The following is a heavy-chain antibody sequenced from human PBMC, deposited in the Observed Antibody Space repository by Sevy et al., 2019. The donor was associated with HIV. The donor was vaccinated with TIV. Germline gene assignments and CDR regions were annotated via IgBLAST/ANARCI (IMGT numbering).Heavy chain of an antibody. Sequence: ASVKVSCNVPRYTLSEVSMHWVRQAPGKGLEWMGGFVPEDGEIVFAQKFQGRVTVAEDTLTDTAYLEVTNLRSEDTATYFCVIGDTPRLTGSGTRSKDQSLNYFEFWGQGTLVTVSS. D-gene: IGHD3-16*02. CDR2: FVPEDGEI. CDR3: VIGDTPRLTGSGTRSKDQSLNYFEF. J-gene: IGHJ4*02. V-gene: IGHV1-24*01. CDR1: RYTLSEVS.